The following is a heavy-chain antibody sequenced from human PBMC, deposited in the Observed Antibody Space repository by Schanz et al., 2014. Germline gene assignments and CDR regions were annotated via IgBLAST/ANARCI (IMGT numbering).Heavy chain of an antibody. V-gene: IGHV3-33*08. CDR3: ARKMKLGVYGGKGHESLDI. CDR1: GFMFSSYG. Sequence: QVQLVESGGGVVQPGRSLRLSCAASGFMFSSYGMHWVRQAPGKGLEWVGVISYDGSKKSYADSVKGRFTISRDNSKNTLYLQMNSLRAEDTAVYYCARKMKLGVYGGKGHESLDIWGQGTLVTVSS. CDR2: ISYDGSKK. D-gene: IGHD4-17*01. J-gene: IGHJ3*02.